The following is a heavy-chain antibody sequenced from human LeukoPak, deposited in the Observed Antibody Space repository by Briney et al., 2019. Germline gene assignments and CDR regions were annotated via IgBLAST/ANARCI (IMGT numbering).Heavy chain of an antibody. CDR3: ARSGLRAYSYGSWDYYYYMDV. Sequence: ASVKVSCKASGYTFTGYYMHWVRQAPGQGLEWMGWINPNSGGTNYAQKFQGRVTMTRDTSISTVYMELSSLRSEDTAVYYCARSGLRAYSYGSWDYYYYMDVWGKGTTVTVSS. CDR1: GYTFTGYY. V-gene: IGHV1-2*02. J-gene: IGHJ6*03. D-gene: IGHD5-18*01. CDR2: INPNSGGT.